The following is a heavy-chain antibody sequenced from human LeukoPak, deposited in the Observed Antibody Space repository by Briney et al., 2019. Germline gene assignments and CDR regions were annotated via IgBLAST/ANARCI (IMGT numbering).Heavy chain of an antibody. V-gene: IGHV3-11*01. CDR1: GFTFSDYY. Sequence: GGSLRLSCAASGFTFSDYYMSWIRQAPGKGLEWVSYISSSGSTIYYADSVKGRFTTSRDNSKNTVFLQMNSLRAEDTGVYYCANRISGSSSWGQGTLVTVSS. D-gene: IGHD3-10*01. CDR2: ISSSGSTI. J-gene: IGHJ5*02. CDR3: ANRISGSSS.